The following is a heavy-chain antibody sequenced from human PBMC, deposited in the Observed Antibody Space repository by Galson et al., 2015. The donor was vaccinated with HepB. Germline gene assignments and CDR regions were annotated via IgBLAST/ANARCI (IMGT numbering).Heavy chain of an antibody. CDR1: GFTFSVSA. J-gene: IGHJ4*02. V-gene: IGHV3-73*01. Sequence: LRLSCAASGFTFSVSAMHWVRQASGKGLEWVGHIRSKTNNYATAYTASVKGRFTISRDDSKNTAYLQMNSLKTEDTAVYYCTRLALRGPSDYWGQGTLVTVSS. CDR3: TRLALRGPSDY. CDR2: IRSKTNNYAT. D-gene: IGHD3-16*01.